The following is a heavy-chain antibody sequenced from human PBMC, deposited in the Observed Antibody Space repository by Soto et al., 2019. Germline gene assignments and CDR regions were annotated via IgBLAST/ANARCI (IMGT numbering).Heavy chain of an antibody. CDR1: GGTFSSYA. D-gene: IGHD1-26*01. CDR3: AEVTDRVGATSWFAP. J-gene: IGHJ5*02. CDR2: IIPIFGTA. V-gene: IGHV1-69*01. Sequence: QVQLVQSGAEVKKPGSSVKVSCKASGGTFSSYAISWVRQAPGQGLEWMGGIIPIFGTANYAQKFQGRVTITADESTSTADMELSSLRSEDTAVYYCAEVTDRVGATSWFAPWGQGTLVTVSS.